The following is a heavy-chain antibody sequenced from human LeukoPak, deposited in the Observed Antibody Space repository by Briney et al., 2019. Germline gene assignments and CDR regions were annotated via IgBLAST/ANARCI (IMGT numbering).Heavy chain of an antibody. CDR2: FYYSGST. J-gene: IGHJ6*02. V-gene: IGHV4-59*01. CDR1: VGSLSSYY. Sequence: SETLSLACTVHVGSLSSYYWGWVRQPPGKGLGWIRYFYYSGSTNYNPSLKSRVTISVDTSKNQFSLKLSSVTAADTAVYYCARDHSYYGSGYYYGMDVWGQGSTVTVSS. D-gene: IGHD3-10*01. CDR3: ARDHSYYGSGYYYGMDV.